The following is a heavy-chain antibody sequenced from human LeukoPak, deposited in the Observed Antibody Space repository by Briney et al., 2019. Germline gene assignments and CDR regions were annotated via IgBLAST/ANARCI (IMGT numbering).Heavy chain of an antibody. Sequence: SETLSLTCAVYGGSFSGYYWSWIRQPPGKGLEWIGEINHSGSTNYSPSLKSRVTISVDTSKNQFSLKLSSVTAADTAVYYCARLEYYYDSSGSWGQGTLVTVSS. CDR3: ARLEYYYDSSGS. CDR2: INHSGST. J-gene: IGHJ5*02. D-gene: IGHD3-22*01. CDR1: GGSFSGYY. V-gene: IGHV4-34*01.